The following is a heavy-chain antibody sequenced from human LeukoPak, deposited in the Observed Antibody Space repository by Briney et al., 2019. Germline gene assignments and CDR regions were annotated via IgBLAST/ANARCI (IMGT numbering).Heavy chain of an antibody. CDR1: GYTLTELS. Sequence: ASVKVSCKVSGYTLTELSMHWVRQAPGKGLEWMGGLDPEDGETIYAQKFQGRVTMTEDTSTDTAYMELSSLRSEDTAVYYCATDLGSSGWHVYWGQGTLVTVSS. CDR2: LDPEDGET. CDR3: ATDLGSSGWHVY. D-gene: IGHD6-19*01. V-gene: IGHV1-24*01. J-gene: IGHJ4*02.